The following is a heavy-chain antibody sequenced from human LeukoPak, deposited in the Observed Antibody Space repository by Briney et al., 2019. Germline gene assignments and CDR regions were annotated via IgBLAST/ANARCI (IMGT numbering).Heavy chain of an antibody. CDR1: GFSFGDYS. CDR2: IDGSGGTI. J-gene: IGHJ4*02. V-gene: IGHV3-11*01. Sequence: GGSLRLSCAASGFSFGDYSMGWVRQAPGKGLECISYIDGSGGTINYAGSMKGRFTISRDNAKNSLYLQMSSPRVEDSAVYYCVRLGGGSYFDNWGQGTLVTVSS. CDR3: VRLGGGSYFDN. D-gene: IGHD1-26*01.